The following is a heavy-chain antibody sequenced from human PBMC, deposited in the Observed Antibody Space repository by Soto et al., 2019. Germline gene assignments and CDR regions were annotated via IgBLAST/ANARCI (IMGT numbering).Heavy chain of an antibody. V-gene: IGHV4-39*01. D-gene: IGHD2-21*01. CDR1: GGSISSSGYY. J-gene: IGHJ6*02. Sequence: SETLSHTCSVSGGSISSSGYYCGWIRQPPGKGLEWIANIYYSGNTYHNPSLKSRVTISVDTSENQFSLKLSSVTAADTAVYYCARSGVIFYGMDAWGQGTTVTVSS. CDR3: ARSGVIFYGMDA. CDR2: IYYSGNT.